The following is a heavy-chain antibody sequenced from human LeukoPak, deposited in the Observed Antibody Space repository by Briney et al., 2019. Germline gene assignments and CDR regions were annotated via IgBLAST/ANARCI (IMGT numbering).Heavy chain of an antibody. CDR3: AELGITMIGGV. D-gene: IGHD3-10*02. CDR2: ISSSSSTI. CDR1: GFTFSSCN. Sequence: GGSLRLSCTASGFTFSSCNINWVRQAPGKGLEWVSYISSSSSTIYYADSVKGRFTISRDNAKNSLYLQMNSLRAEDTAVYYCAELGITMIGGVWGKGTTVTISS. J-gene: IGHJ6*04. V-gene: IGHV3-48*04.